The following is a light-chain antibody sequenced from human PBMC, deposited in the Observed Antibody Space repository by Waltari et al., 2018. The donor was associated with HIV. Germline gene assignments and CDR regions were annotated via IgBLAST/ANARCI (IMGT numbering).Light chain of an antibody. CDR1: QSIGSR. V-gene: IGKV3-15*01. J-gene: IGKJ2*01. CDR2: GAS. Sequence: EIVMTQSPATLSVSPGVRATLSCRASQSIGSRLAWYQQKPGQAPRLLIYGASTRATGIPARISGSGSGTDFTLTISSLQSEDVAVYYCQQYNSWPPYTFGQGTKLEIK. CDR3: QQYNSWPPYT.